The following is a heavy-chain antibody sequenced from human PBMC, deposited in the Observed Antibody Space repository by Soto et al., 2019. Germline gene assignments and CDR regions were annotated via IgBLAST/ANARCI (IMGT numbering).Heavy chain of an antibody. Sequence: PSETLSLTCTVSGGSISRSCWSWIRQPPGKSLEWIGYIYYSGSTNYNPSLKSRVTISVDTSKNQFSLKLSSVIAADTAVYYCARHGSCSGGSCYASFDYWGKGALVTVSS. CDR2: IYYSGST. CDR3: ARHGSCSGGSCYASFDY. V-gene: IGHV4-59*08. D-gene: IGHD2-15*01. CDR1: GGSISRSC. J-gene: IGHJ4*02.